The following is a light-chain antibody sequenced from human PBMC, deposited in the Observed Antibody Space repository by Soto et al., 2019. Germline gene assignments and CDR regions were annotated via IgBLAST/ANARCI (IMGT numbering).Light chain of an antibody. CDR2: AAS. CDR1: EEINGW. Sequence: DVQMTQSPSSLSASVGDRVTITCRASEEINGWLAWYQQKPGTAPKSLIYAASILQTGVPSRFSGSGSGTDFTLTISSLQPEDSATYYGQQYNIYPLTFGGGTKVEIK. V-gene: IGKV1D-16*01. CDR3: QQYNIYPLT. J-gene: IGKJ4*01.